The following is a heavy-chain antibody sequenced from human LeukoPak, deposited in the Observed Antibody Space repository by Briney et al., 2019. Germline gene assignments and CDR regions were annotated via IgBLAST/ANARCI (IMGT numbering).Heavy chain of an antibody. Sequence: PGGSLRLSCAASGFTFSSYGMHWVRQAPGKGLEWVAFIRYDGSNKYYADSVKGRFTISGDNSKNTLYLQMNSLRAEDTAVYYCARDLSGVAGYTYGRGIDYWGQGTLVTVSS. D-gene: IGHD5-18*01. CDR2: IRYDGSNK. J-gene: IGHJ4*02. CDR1: GFTFSSYG. V-gene: IGHV3-30*02. CDR3: ARDLSGVAGYTYGRGIDY.